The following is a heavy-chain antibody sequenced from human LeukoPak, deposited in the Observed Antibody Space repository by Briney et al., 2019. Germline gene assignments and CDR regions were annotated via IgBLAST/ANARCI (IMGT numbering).Heavy chain of an antibody. V-gene: IGHV1-2*02. CDR2: INPNSGGT. D-gene: IGHD3-10*01. J-gene: IGHJ5*02. CDR1: GYNFTGYY. CDR3: ARGFRVRGVIRTNWFDP. Sequence: ASVKVSCKASGYNFTGYYMHWVRQAPGQGLEWMGWINPNSGGTNYAQKFQGRVTMTRDTSISTAYMELSRLRSDDTAVYYCARGFRVRGVIRTNWFDPCGQGTLVTVSS.